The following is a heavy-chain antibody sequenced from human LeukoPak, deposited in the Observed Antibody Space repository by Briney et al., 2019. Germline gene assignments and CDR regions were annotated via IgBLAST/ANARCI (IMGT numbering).Heavy chain of an antibody. CDR3: ARGKRVLRYFDWLSAFDY. Sequence: PSETLSLTCAVYGGSFSGYYWSWIRQPPGKGLEWIGEINHSGSTNYNPSLKSRVTISVDTSTNQFSLQLSSVTAADTAVYYCARGKRVLRYFDWLSAFDYWGQGTLGNVSS. CDR2: INHSGST. CDR1: GGSFSGYY. V-gene: IGHV4-34*01. D-gene: IGHD3-9*01. J-gene: IGHJ4*02.